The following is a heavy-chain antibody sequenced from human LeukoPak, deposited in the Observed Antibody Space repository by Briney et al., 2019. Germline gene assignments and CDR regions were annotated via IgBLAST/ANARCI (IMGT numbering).Heavy chain of an antibody. Sequence: SETLSLTCAVYGGSFSGYYWSWIRQPPGKGLEWIGEINHSGSTNYNPSLKSRVTISVDTSKNQFSLKLGSVTAADTAVYYCARKVGYSYGYFRNWFDPWGQGTLVTVSS. D-gene: IGHD5-18*01. CDR1: GGSFSGYY. CDR2: INHSGST. CDR3: ARKVGYSYGYFRNWFDP. V-gene: IGHV4-34*01. J-gene: IGHJ5*02.